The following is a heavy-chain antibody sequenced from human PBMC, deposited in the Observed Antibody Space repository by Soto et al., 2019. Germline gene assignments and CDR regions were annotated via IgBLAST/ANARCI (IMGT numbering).Heavy chain of an antibody. CDR3: AHIDPEIVTVGGHGGFDY. Sequence: QITLKESGPTLVRPPQTLTLTCTFSGFSLTSGVGVGWIRQPPGKALEWLALIYWDDDKRYRPSLKNRLTITTDTSKNEVAPTVPNVGPVDTATYFCAHIDPEIVTVGGHGGFDYWGQGALVTVSS. CDR2: IYWDDDK. V-gene: IGHV2-5*02. J-gene: IGHJ4*02. CDR1: GFSLTSGVG. D-gene: IGHD5-12*01.